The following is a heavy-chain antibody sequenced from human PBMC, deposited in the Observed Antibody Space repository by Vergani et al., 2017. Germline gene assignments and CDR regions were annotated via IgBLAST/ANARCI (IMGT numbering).Heavy chain of an antibody. Sequence: EVQLLESGGGLVQPGGSLRLSCAASGFTFSSYAMSWVRQAPGKGLEWVSAISGSGGSTYYADSVKGRFTISRDNSKNTLYLQMNSLRAEDTAVYYCAKWVYYDFWSGYSPNAFDIWGQGTMVTVSS. CDR3: AKWVYYDFWSGYSPNAFDI. D-gene: IGHD3-3*01. CDR1: GFTFSSYA. J-gene: IGHJ3*02. CDR2: ISGSGGST. V-gene: IGHV3-23*01.